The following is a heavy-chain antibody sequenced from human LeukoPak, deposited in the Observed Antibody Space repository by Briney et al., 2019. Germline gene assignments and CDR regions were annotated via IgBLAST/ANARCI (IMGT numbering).Heavy chain of an antibody. D-gene: IGHD2-2*01. Sequence: GGSLRLSCAASGFTFSDYYMSWIRQAPGKGLEWVSYISSSGSTIYYADSVKGRFTISRDNSKNTLYLQMNSLRAEDTAVYYCARDPDVGGTNLYYFDYWGQGTLVTVSS. V-gene: IGHV3-11*04. CDR3: ARDPDVGGTNLYYFDY. CDR1: GFTFSDYY. CDR2: ISSSGSTI. J-gene: IGHJ4*02.